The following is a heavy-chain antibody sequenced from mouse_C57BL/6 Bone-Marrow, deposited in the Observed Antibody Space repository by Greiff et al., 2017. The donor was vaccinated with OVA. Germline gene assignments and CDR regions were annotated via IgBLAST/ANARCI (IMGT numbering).Heavy chain of an antibody. V-gene: IGHV5-4*01. CDR1: GFTFSSYA. Sequence: EVQVVESGGGLVKPGGSLKLSCAASGFTFSSYAMSWVRQTPEKRLEWVATISDGGSYTYYPDNVKGRFTISRDNAKNNLYLQMSHLKSEDTAMYYCARVYGNYVFAYWGQGTLVTVSA. D-gene: IGHD2-1*01. CDR3: ARVYGNYVFAY. J-gene: IGHJ3*01. CDR2: ISDGGSYT.